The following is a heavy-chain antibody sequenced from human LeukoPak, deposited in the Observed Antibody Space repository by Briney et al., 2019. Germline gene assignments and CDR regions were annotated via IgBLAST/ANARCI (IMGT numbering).Heavy chain of an antibody. V-gene: IGHV3-23*01. J-gene: IGHJ5*02. Sequence: SRGSLRLSRAAPGFTFSSYAMSWVRQAPGKGLEWVSAISGIGGSTYYADSVKGRFTISRDNSKNTLYLQMNSLRAEDTAVYYCAKRTFGYSSGWAGDWFDPWGQGTLVTVSS. CDR1: GFTFSSYA. CDR3: AKRTFGYSSGWAGDWFDP. D-gene: IGHD6-19*01. CDR2: ISGIGGST.